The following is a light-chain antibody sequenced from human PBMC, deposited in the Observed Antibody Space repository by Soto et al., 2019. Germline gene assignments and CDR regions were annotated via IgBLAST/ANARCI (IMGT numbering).Light chain of an antibody. V-gene: IGLV3-25*03. J-gene: IGLJ2*01. CDR3: QSADSSGTYDVV. CDR1: ALPKQY. CDR2: KDS. Sequence: SSDLTQPPSVSVSPGQTARITCSGDALPKQYAYWYQQKPGQAPVLVIYKDSERPSGIPERFSGSSSGTTVTLTISGVQAEDEADYYCQSADSSGTYDVVFGGGTKLTVL.